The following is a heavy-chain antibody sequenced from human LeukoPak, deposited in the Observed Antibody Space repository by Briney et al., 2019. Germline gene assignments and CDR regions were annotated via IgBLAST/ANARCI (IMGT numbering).Heavy chain of an antibody. CDR1: GFTFSSYA. D-gene: IGHD2-2*01. CDR3: ARSSSTSCYRY. CDR2: ISSNGGST. J-gene: IGHJ4*02. V-gene: IGHV3-64D*06. Sequence: GGSLRLSCSASGFTFSSYAMHWVRQAPGKGLEYVSAISSNGGSTYYADSVKGRFTISRDNSKNTLYLQMSSLRAEDTAVYYCARSSSTSCYRYWGQGTLVTVSS.